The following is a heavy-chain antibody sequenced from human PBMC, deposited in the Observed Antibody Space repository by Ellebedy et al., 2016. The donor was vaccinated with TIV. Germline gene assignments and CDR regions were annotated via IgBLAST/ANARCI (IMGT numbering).Heavy chain of an antibody. D-gene: IGHD3-10*01. Sequence: PSETLSLTCTVSGASISSYYWNWLRQPPGRGLEWLGHIFYNGNTNYNPSLKSRATISLDTSKKQFSLKLTSVTTADTDVYYCATRAYGSGNADVFEIWGQGTVVTVSS. J-gene: IGHJ3*02. CDR1: GASISSYY. CDR2: IFYNGNT. V-gene: IGHV4-59*01. CDR3: ATRAYGSGNADVFEI.